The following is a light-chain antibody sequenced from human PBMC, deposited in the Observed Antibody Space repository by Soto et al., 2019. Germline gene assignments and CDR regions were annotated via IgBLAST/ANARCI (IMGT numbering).Light chain of an antibody. Sequence: DIQMTQSPSTLSASVGDGVTITCRASQSISSWLAWYQQKPGKAPKLLIYDASSLESGVPSRFSGSGSGTDFTLTISSLEPEDFAVYYCQQRSNWPITFGQGTRLEIK. CDR3: QQRSNWPIT. V-gene: IGKV1-5*01. CDR1: QSISSW. CDR2: DAS. J-gene: IGKJ5*01.